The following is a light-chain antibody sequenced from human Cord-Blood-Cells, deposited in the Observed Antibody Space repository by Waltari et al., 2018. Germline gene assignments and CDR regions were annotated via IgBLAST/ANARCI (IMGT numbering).Light chain of an antibody. CDR3: QVWDSSSDPSYV. Sequence: SYVLTQPPSVSVAPGKTARITCGGNNMGRKSCPCYQQKPGQAPVLVIYYDSDRPSGIPERFSGSNSGNTATLTISRVEAGDEADYYCQVWDSSSDPSYVFGTGTKVTVL. CDR1: NMGRKS. CDR2: YDS. J-gene: IGLJ1*01. V-gene: IGLV3-21*04.